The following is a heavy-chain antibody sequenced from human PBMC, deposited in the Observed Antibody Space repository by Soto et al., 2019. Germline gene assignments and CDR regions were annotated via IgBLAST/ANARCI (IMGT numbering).Heavy chain of an antibody. V-gene: IGHV3-33*01. CDR2: IWYDGSNK. Sequence: QVQLVESGGGVVQPGRSLRLSCAASGFTFSSYGMHWVRQAPGKGLEWVAVIWYDGSNKYYADSVKGRFTISRDNSKNTLYLQMNSLRAEDTAVYYCARDSVVRGFYNWFDPWCQGTLVTVSS. CDR1: GFTFSSYG. CDR3: ARDSVVRGFYNWFDP. J-gene: IGHJ5*02. D-gene: IGHD3-10*01.